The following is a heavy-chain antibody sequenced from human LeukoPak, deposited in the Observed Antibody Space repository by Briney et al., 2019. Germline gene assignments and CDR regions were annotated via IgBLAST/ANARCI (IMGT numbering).Heavy chain of an antibody. J-gene: IGHJ4*02. CDR2: ISSSSSYI. V-gene: IGHV3-21*04. CDR1: GFTFSSYS. CDR3: ARLYYYGRAGDY. Sequence: GGSLRLSCAASGFTFSSYSMNWVRQAPGKGLEWVSSISSSSSYIYYADSVKGRFTISRDNSKNTLYLQMNSLRAEDTAVYYCARLYYYGRAGDYWGQGTLVTVSS. D-gene: IGHD3-10*01.